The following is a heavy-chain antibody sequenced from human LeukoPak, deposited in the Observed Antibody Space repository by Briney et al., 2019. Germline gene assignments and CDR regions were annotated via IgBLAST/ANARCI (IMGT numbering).Heavy chain of an antibody. D-gene: IGHD3-3*01. CDR3: ARVSVQEIFGVVIPGYYFDY. Sequence: PSQTLSLTSAVSGGALSSYSTSWIPHPPGKGREWIGYIYYSGSTNYNPSLTSRVTISVETSKNPFSLKLRSVTAGDTAVYYCARVSVQEIFGVVIPGYYFDYWGQGTLVTVSS. J-gene: IGHJ4*02. CDR1: GGALSSYS. CDR2: IYYSGST. V-gene: IGHV4-59*01.